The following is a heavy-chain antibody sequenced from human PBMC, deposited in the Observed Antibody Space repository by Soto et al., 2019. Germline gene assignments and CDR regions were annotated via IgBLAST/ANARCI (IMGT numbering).Heavy chain of an antibody. V-gene: IGHV3-30*18. D-gene: IGHD3-3*01. J-gene: IGHJ5*02. CDR2: ISYDGSNK. CDR1: GFTFSSYG. CDR3: AKDYYDFWSGYSFSIS. Sequence: GGSLRLSCAASGFTFSSYGMHWVRQAPGKGLEWVAVISYDGSNKYCADSVKGRFTISRDNSKNTLYLQMNSLRAEDTAVYYCAKDYYDFWSGYSFSISWGQGTLVTVSS.